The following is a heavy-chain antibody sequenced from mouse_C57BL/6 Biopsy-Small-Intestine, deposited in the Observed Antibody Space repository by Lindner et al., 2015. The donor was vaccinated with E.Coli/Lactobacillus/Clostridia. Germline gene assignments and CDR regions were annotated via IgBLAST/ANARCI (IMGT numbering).Heavy chain of an antibody. J-gene: IGHJ3*01. CDR2: IDPENGDT. V-gene: IGHV14-1*01. Sequence: VQLQESGAELVRPGASVKLSCTASGFNIKDYYMHWVKQRTEQGLEWIGRIDPENGDTEYASKFQGKATITADTSSNTAYLQLSSLTSEDTAVYYCTTSTAQAAWFAYWGQGTLVTVSA. D-gene: IGHD3-2*02. CDR3: TTSTAQAAWFAY. CDR1: GFNIKDYY.